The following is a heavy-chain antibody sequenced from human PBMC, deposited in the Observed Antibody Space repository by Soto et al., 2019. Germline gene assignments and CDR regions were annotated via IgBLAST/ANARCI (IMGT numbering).Heavy chain of an antibody. V-gene: IGHV3-23*01. J-gene: IGHJ5*02. CDR3: AKGTDSSGWPNWFDP. CDR1: GFTFSSYA. CDR2: ISGSGGST. D-gene: IGHD6-19*01. Sequence: GGSLRLSCAASGFTFSSYAMSWVRQAPGKGLEWVSAISGSGGSTYYADPVKGRFTISRDNSKNTLYLQMNSLRAEDTAVYYCAKGTDSSGWPNWFDPWGQGTLVTVSS.